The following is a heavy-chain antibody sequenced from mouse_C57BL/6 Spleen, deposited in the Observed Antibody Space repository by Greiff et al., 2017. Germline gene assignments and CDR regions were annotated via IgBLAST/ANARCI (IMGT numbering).Heavy chain of an antibody. CDR3: ARPYDYEGAWFAY. D-gene: IGHD2-4*01. CDR2: IHPNSGST. V-gene: IGHV1-64*01. CDR1: GYTFTSYW. Sequence: QVQLKQPGAELVKPGASVKLSCKASGYTFTSYWMHWVKQRPGQGLEWIGMIHPNSGSTNYNEKFKSKATLTVDKSSSTAYMQLSSLTSEDSAVYYCARPYDYEGAWFAYWGQGTLVTVSA. J-gene: IGHJ3*01.